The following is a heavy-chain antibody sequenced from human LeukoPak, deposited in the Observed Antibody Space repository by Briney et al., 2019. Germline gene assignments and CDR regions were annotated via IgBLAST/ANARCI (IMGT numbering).Heavy chain of an antibody. CDR3: ARPQYSSGWHAFDI. J-gene: IGHJ3*02. V-gene: IGHV4-59*01. D-gene: IGHD6-19*01. CDR2: IYYSGST. Sequence: PSETLSLTCTVSGGTMSGYYWSWIRQPPGKGLEWIGYIYYSGSTDYNPSLKSRVTISLDTSKNQFSLKLSSVTAADTALYYCARPQYSSGWHAFDIWGSGTMVTVSS. CDR1: GGTMSGYY.